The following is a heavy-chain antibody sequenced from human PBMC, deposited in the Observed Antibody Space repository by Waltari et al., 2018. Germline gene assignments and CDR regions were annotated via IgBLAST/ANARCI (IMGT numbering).Heavy chain of an antibody. CDR2: IYHSGGT. V-gene: IGHV4-38-2*01. D-gene: IGHD1-7*01. J-gene: IGHJ4*02. CDR1: GYSISSGYY. Sequence: QVQLQESGPGLVKPSETLSLTCAVSGYSISSGYYWGWIRQPPGKGLEWIGSIYHSGGTYYNPSLKSRVTMTTDTSTSTAYMELRSLRSDDMAVYYCAGSTGTTDYWGQGTLVTVSS. CDR3: AGSTGTTDY.